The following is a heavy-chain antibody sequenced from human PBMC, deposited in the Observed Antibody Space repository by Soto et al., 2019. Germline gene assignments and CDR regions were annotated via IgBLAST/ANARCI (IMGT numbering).Heavy chain of an antibody. CDR2: IFWDDDE. CDR3: AHRTYCSGGSCFDY. CDR1: GFSLRTTGVG. V-gene: IGHV2-5*02. J-gene: IGHJ4*02. D-gene: IGHD2-15*01. Sequence: SGPTAGEPTQTLTLTCTFSGFSLRTTGVGVGWIRQPPGKALEWLALIFWDDDERYSPSLKTRLTITKDTSKNQVVLAMTNMDPVDTATYYCAHRTYCSGGSCFDYWGQGTLVTVSS.